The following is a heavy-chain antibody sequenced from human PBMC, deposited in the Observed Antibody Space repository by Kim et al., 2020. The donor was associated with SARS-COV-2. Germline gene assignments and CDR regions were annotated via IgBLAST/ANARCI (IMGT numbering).Heavy chain of an antibody. V-gene: IGHV3-7*01. Sequence: YYVASVKGRFTISRDNAKNSLYLQMNSLGAEDTAVYYWGIARRGSSWSGDYWGQGTLVTVSS. D-gene: IGHD6-13*01. CDR3: GIARRGSSWSGDY. J-gene: IGHJ4*02.